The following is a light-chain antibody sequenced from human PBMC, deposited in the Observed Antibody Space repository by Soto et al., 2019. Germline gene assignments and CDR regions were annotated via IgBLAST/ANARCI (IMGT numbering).Light chain of an antibody. CDR1: QSVSSS. J-gene: IGKJ2*01. V-gene: IGKV3-15*01. CDR2: RAS. Sequence: EIVMTQSPATLSVSPGERATLSCRTSQSVSSSLAWYQQKPGQAPRLLIYRASIRATGIPDRFSGSGSGTGFTLTISSVQSEDFAVYYCQQYDNWPPYTFGQGTKLEIK. CDR3: QQYDNWPPYT.